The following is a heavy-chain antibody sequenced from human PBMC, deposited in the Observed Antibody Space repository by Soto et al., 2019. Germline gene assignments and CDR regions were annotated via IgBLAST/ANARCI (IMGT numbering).Heavy chain of an antibody. Sequence: GGSLRLSCAASGFTVSSNYMSWVRQAPGKGLEWVSIIYSGGRIYYADSVKGRFTISRDNSKNTLYLQMNSLRAEDTAVYYCARGGLYCSTTSCYEVHQYYFDYWGQGTLVTVSS. CDR1: GFTVSSNY. CDR2: IYSGGRI. CDR3: ARGGLYCSTTSCYEVHQYYFDY. D-gene: IGHD2-2*01. V-gene: IGHV3-66*01. J-gene: IGHJ4*02.